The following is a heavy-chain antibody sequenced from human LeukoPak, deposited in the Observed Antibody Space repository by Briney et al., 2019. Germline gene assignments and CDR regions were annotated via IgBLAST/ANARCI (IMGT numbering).Heavy chain of an antibody. CDR1: GFTFSSYG. D-gene: IGHD5-18*01. J-gene: IGHJ6*04. V-gene: IGHV3-30*18. Sequence: GGSLRLSCAASGFTFSSYGMHWVRQAPGKGLEWVAVISYDGSNKYYADSVKGRFTISRDNSKNTLYLQMNSLRAEDTAVYYCAKVPPVDTAMALDGMDVWGEGTTVTVSS. CDR3: AKVPPVDTAMALDGMDV. CDR2: ISYDGSNK.